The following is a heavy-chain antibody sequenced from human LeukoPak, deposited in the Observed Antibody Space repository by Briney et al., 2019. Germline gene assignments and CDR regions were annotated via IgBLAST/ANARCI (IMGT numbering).Heavy chain of an antibody. D-gene: IGHD6-13*01. J-gene: IGHJ4*02. CDR1: GFTFSSYA. V-gene: IGHV3-23*01. CDR3: ARISSSWYYFDY. CDR2: ISGSGGST. Sequence: GGSLRLSCAASGFTFSSYAMSWVRQAPGKGLEWVSAISGSGGSTYYADSVKGRFTISRDNSKNTLYLQMNSLRAEDTAVYYCARISSSWYYFDYWGQGTLVTVSS.